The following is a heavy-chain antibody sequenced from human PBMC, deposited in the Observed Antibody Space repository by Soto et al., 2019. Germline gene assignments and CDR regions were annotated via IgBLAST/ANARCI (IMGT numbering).Heavy chain of an antibody. CDR1: GYTFTSYG. CDR3: AREVVYDSSGYRRFDY. Sequence: GSVKVSCKASGYTFTSYGISWVRQAPGQGLEWMGWISAYNGNTNYAQKLQGRVTMTTDTSTSTAYMELRSLRSDDTAVYYCAREVVYDSSGYRRFDYWGQGTLVTRLL. CDR2: ISAYNGNT. V-gene: IGHV1-18*01. D-gene: IGHD3-22*01. J-gene: IGHJ4*02.